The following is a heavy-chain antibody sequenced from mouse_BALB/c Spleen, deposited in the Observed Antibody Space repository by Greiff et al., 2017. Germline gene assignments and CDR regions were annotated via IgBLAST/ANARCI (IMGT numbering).Heavy chain of an antibody. CDR3: ARRVALYWYFDV. CDR1: GFTFSSYY. Sequence: EVMLVESGGGLVKLGGSLKLSCAASGFTFSSYYMSWVRQTPEKRLELVAAINSNGGSTYYPDTVKGRFTISRDNAKNTLYLQMSSLKSEDTALYYCARRVALYWYFDVWGAGTTVTVSS. V-gene: IGHV5-6-2*01. CDR2: INSNGGST. J-gene: IGHJ1*01. D-gene: IGHD1-1*01.